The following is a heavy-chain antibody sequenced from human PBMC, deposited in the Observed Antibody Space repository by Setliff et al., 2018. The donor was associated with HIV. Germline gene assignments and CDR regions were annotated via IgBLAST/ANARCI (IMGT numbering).Heavy chain of an antibody. CDR1: GGSITASF. V-gene: IGHV4-4*07. D-gene: IGHD2-8*02. Sequence: KPSETLSLTCTVSGGSITASFWSWIRQPAGKGLEWIRRIYGTGSTTYNPSLESRVTMSVDRTNNQFSLELTSVTAADTAVYYCAKIDPGKYWSSDYWGPGTLVTVSS. J-gene: IGHJ4*02. CDR3: AKIDPGKYWSSDY. CDR2: IYGTGST.